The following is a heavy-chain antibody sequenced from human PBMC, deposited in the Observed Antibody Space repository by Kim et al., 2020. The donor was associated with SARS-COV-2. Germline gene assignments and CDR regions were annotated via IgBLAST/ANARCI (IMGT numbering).Heavy chain of an antibody. D-gene: IGHD3-22*01. V-gene: IGHV1-8*01. CDR3: ARAVYYYDSRRGFDY. Sequence: QKCKSRVTMTRNTSIRTAYMELSSLRSEDAAVYYCARAVYYYDSRRGFDYWGQGTLVTVSS. J-gene: IGHJ4*02.